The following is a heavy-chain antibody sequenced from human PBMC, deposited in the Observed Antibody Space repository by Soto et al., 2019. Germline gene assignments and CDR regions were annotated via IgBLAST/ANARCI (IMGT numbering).Heavy chain of an antibody. Sequence: HPGGSLRLSCAASGFTFSSYGMHWVRQAPGKGLEWVAVIWYDGSNKYYADSVKGRFTISRDNSKNTLYLQMNSLRAEDTAVYYCAKIIIFWSLGGMDVWGQGTTVTVSS. V-gene: IGHV3-30*02. D-gene: IGHD2-8*02. J-gene: IGHJ6*02. CDR2: IWYDGSNK. CDR1: GFTFSSYG. CDR3: AKIIIFWSLGGMDV.